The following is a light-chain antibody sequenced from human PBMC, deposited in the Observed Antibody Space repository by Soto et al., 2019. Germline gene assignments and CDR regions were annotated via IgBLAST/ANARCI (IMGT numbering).Light chain of an antibody. J-gene: IGLJ1*01. Sequence: QSALTQPASASGSPGQSITISCTGTSSDVGGYNYVSWYQQHPGKAPKLMIYDVSNRPSGVSNRFSGSKSGNTASLTISGLQAEDEADYYCSSYTSSGTDFGTGTKVTVL. CDR3: SSYTSSGTD. V-gene: IGLV2-14*01. CDR2: DVS. CDR1: SSDVGGYNY.